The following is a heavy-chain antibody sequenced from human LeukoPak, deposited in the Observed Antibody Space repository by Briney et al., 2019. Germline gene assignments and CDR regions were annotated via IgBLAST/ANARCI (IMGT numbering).Heavy chain of an antibody. CDR3: ARDPGGTYDYHRYFDT. CDR2: IIPIFGTA. CDR1: GGTFSSYA. J-gene: IGHJ4*02. Sequence: SVKVSCKASGGTFSSYAISWVRQAPGQGLEWMGGIIPIFGTANYAQKFQGRVTITADESTTTAYMELNSLRSEDSALYYCARDPGGTYDYHRYFDTWGQGTLVTVS. V-gene: IGHV1-69*13. D-gene: IGHD5-12*01.